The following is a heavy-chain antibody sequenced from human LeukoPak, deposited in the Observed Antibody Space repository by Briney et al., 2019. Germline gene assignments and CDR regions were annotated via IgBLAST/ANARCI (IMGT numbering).Heavy chain of an antibody. CDR2: TYYSGST. CDR3: ARERDRRYYYGSGSYNWFDP. D-gene: IGHD3-10*01. V-gene: IGHV4-31*03. CDR1: GGSISSGGYY. J-gene: IGHJ5*02. Sequence: SETLSLTCTVSGGSISSGGYYWSWIRQHPGKGLEWIGYTYYSGSTYYNPSLKSRVTISVDTSKNQFSLKLSSVTAADTAVYYCARERDRRYYYGSGSYNWFDPWGQGTLVTVSS.